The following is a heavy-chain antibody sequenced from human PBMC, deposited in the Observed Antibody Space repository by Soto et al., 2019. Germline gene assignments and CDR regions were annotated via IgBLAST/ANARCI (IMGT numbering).Heavy chain of an antibody. V-gene: IGHV4-4*02. Sequence: QVQLQESGPGLVKPSGTLSLTCAVSGDSVSSPYYWCWVRQPPGKGLEWIGEVFHTGTTSYNPSLRRXATISRDKSNNQFSLDLSSVTAADTAVYYCARSAGWYAVHSWGPGTPVIVSS. J-gene: IGHJ4*02. CDR1: GDSVSSPYY. CDR3: ARSAGWYAVHS. D-gene: IGHD6-19*01. CDR2: VFHTGTT.